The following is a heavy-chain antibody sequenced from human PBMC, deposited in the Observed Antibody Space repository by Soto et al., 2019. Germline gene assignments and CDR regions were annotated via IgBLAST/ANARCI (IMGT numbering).Heavy chain of an antibody. D-gene: IGHD5-12*01. J-gene: IGHJ5*02. CDR3: ARGSVDIVATFKGGFDP. CDR1: GDSISSGGYY. CDR2: IYYTGST. Sequence: SETLSLTCIVSGDSISSGGYYWSWIRQDPGKGLEWIGYIYYTGSTYYNPSLKSRVTISVDTSENQFSLKLSSVTAADTAVYYCARGSVDIVATFKGGFDPWGQGTLVTVSS. V-gene: IGHV4-31*03.